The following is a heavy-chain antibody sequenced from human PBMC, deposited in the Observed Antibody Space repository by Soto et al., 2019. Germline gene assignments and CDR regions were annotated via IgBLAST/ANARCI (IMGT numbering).Heavy chain of an antibody. J-gene: IGHJ4*02. Sequence: GGSLRLSCAASGFTFSSYAMSWVRQAPGKGLEWVSAISGSGGRTHYADSVKGRFTISRDNSKNTLYLQMNSLRAEDTAVYYCAKDRIAARYYFDYWGQGTLVTVSS. CDR2: ISGSGGRT. D-gene: IGHD6-6*01. V-gene: IGHV3-23*01. CDR3: AKDRIAARYYFDY. CDR1: GFTFSSYA.